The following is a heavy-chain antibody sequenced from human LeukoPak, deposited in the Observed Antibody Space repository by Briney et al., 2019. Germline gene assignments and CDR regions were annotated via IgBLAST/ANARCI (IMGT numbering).Heavy chain of an antibody. J-gene: IGHJ4*02. CDR1: GFTVSSNY. CDR3: ARDLGYYDSSGYPGGG. V-gene: IGHV3-66*01. CDR2: IYSGGST. D-gene: IGHD3-22*01. Sequence: GGSLRLSCAASGFTVSSNYMSWVRQAPGKGLEWVSVIYSGGSTYYADSVKGRFTISRDNSKNTLYLQMNSLRAEDTAVYYCARDLGYYDSSGYPGGGWGQGTLVTVSS.